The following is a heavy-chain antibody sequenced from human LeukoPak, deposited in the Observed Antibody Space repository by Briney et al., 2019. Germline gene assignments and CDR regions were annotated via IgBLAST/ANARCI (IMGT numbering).Heavy chain of an antibody. V-gene: IGHV1-46*01. CDR1: GYTFTNFY. CDR3: ARGYCSSTNCLPGGY. D-gene: IGHD2-2*01. Sequence: ASVKVSCKASGYTFTNFYIHWVRQAPGQGLEWMGMINTSGGSTSYAQTFQGRVTTTRDTSTSTVHMELSSLRSEVTALYYCARGYCSSTNCLPGGYWGQGTLVTVSS. CDR2: INTSGGST. J-gene: IGHJ4*02.